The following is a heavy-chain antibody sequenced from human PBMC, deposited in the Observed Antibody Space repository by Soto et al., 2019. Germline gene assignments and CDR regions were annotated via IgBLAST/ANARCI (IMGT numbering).Heavy chain of an antibody. D-gene: IGHD2-15*01. CDR2: IYPVASDT. Sequence: PGESLKISCKGSGYSFTSYWIGWVRQMPGKGLEWMGIIYPVASDTRYSPSFQGQVTISADKSISTAYLQWSSLKASDTAMNYCARLRDCSGGSCYAQQCGIDVWGQGTTVTVSS. CDR3: ARLRDCSGGSCYAQQCGIDV. V-gene: IGHV5-51*01. CDR1: GYSFTSYW. J-gene: IGHJ6*02.